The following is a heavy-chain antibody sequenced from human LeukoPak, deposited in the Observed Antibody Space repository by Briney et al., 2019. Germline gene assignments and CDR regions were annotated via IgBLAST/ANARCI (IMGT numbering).Heavy chain of an antibody. Sequence: PSETLSLTCTVSGGSISSYYWSWIRQPPGKGLEWIGYVFHSGSTNYNPSLKSRVTISVDTSKNQFSLKLTSVTAADTAVYYCARGWDQYGSGDSWGQGTLVTVSS. CDR1: GGSISSYY. D-gene: IGHD3-10*01. V-gene: IGHV4-59*08. CDR2: VFHSGST. J-gene: IGHJ4*02. CDR3: ARGWDQYGSGDS.